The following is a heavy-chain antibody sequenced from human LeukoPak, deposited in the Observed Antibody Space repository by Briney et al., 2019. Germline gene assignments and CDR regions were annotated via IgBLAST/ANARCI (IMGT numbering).Heavy chain of an antibody. J-gene: IGHJ4*02. CDR1: GFIFSSYG. D-gene: IGHD2-2*01. CDR3: ARDLIVVVPAANGPDY. CDR2: IWYDGSNK. V-gene: IGHV3-33*01. Sequence: GRSLRLSCAASGFIFSSYGMHWVRQAPGKGLEWVAVIWYDGSNKYYADSVKGRFTISRDNSKNTLYLQINSLRVEDTAVYYCARDLIVVVPAANGPDYWGQGTLVTVSS.